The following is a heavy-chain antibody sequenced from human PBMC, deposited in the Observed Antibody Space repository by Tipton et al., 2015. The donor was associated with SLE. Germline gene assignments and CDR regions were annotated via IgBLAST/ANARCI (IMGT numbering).Heavy chain of an antibody. CDR3: TRRCGKGFAY. J-gene: IGHJ4*02. V-gene: IGHV1-8*01. CDR2: MNPKSGNT. D-gene: IGHD4-23*01. Sequence: QLVQSGAEVQKPGASVKVSCKASGYAFSSYDINWVRQASGQGLEWMGWMNPKSGNTGFAQKFQGRVTMTRNNAITTAYMELGSLRSEDTAIYYCTRRCGKGFAYWGQGTLITVSS. CDR1: GYAFSSYD.